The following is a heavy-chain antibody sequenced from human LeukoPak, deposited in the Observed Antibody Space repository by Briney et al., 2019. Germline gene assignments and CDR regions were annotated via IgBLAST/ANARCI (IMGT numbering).Heavy chain of an antibody. J-gene: IGHJ4*02. CDR3: ARRGYSGYDDAGGLDY. D-gene: IGHD5-12*01. CDR2: IYPGDSDT. V-gene: IGHV5-51*01. CDR1: GYSFTSYW. Sequence: GESLKISCKGSGYSFTSYWIGWVRQMPGKGLEWMGIIYPGDSDTRYSPSFQGQVTISADKSISTAYLQWSSLKASDTAMYYCARRGYSGYDDAGGLDYWGQGTLVTVSS.